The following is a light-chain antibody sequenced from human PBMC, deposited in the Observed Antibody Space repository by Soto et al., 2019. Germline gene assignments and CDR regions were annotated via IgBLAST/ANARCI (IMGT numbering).Light chain of an antibody. J-gene: IGKJ1*01. Sequence: DIQMTQSPSTLSASVGDRVTITCRASQSISSWLDWYQQKPGKAPKRVIYKASSLESGVPSRLSGSGSGTEFTLTSSSLQPDDFGTFYCQQYNSYSTFGQGTKVEIK. V-gene: IGKV1-5*03. CDR3: QQYNSYST. CDR1: QSISSW. CDR2: KAS.